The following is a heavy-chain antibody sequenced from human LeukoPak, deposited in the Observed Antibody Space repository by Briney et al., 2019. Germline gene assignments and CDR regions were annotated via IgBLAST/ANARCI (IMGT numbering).Heavy chain of an antibody. J-gene: IGHJ6*03. D-gene: IGHD6-13*01. CDR1: GGSISSYY. CDR2: IYTSGST. V-gene: IGHV4-4*07. Sequence: SETLSLTCTVSGGSISSYYWSWIRQPAGKGLEWIGRIYTSGSTNYNPSLKSRVTMSVDTSKNRFSLKLSSVTAADTAVYYCAREVVAAAGTGYYYYYMDVWGKGTTVTVSS. CDR3: AREVVAAAGTGYYYYYMDV.